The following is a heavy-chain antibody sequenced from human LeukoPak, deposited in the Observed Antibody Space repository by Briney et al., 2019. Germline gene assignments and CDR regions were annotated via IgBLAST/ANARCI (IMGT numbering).Heavy chain of an antibody. CDR2: IYTSGNT. Sequence: SETLSLTCTVSGGSISSYYWSWIRQPAGKGLEWIGRIYTSGNTNYNPSLKSRVTMSVDTSKNQFSLKLSSVTAADTAVYYCATVRSDWGYFDYWGQGTLVTVSS. J-gene: IGHJ4*02. CDR1: GGSISSYY. D-gene: IGHD6-19*01. V-gene: IGHV4-4*07. CDR3: ATVRSDWGYFDY.